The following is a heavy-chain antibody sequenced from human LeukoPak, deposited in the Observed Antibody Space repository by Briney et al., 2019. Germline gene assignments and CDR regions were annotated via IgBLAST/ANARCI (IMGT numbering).Heavy chain of an antibody. CDR1: GYTFTSYY. CDR3: ARDEVAVVPGYYFDY. J-gene: IGHJ4*02. V-gene: IGHV1-46*01. CDR2: INPSGGST. Sequence: ASVKVSCKASGYTFTSYYMHWVRQAPGQGLEWMGIINPSGGSTSYAQKFQGRVTMTRDTSTSTVYMELSSLRSEDTAVYYCARDEVAVVPGYYFDYWGQGTLVTVSS. D-gene: IGHD2-2*01.